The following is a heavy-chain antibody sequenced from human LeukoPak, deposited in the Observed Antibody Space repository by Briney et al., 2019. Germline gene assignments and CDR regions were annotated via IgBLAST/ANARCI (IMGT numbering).Heavy chain of an antibody. V-gene: IGHV4-4*07. CDR1: GGSISSNY. J-gene: IGHJ6*03. CDR3: ARDQEWLVQEYYYYYMDV. CDR2: IYTSGST. D-gene: IGHD6-19*01. Sequence: PSETLSLTCTVSGGSISSNYWSWIRQPAGKGLEWIGRIYTSGSTNYNPSLKSRVTMSVDTSKNQFSLKLSSVTAADTAVYYCARDQEWLVQEYYYYYMDVWGKGTTVTVSS.